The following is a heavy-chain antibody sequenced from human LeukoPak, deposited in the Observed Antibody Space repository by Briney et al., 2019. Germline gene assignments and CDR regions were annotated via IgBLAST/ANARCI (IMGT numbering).Heavy chain of an antibody. CDR1: GFTFDDYT. J-gene: IGHJ4*02. CDR2: ISWDGGST. CDR3: AKDIISGPFSDGYNLGGIDY. D-gene: IGHD5-24*01. Sequence: GGSLRLSCAASGFTFDDYTMHWVRQAPGKGLEWVSLISWDGGSTYYADSVKGRFTISRDNSKNSLYLQMNSLRTEDTALYYCAKDIISGPFSDGYNLGGIDYWGQGTLVTVSS. V-gene: IGHV3-43*01.